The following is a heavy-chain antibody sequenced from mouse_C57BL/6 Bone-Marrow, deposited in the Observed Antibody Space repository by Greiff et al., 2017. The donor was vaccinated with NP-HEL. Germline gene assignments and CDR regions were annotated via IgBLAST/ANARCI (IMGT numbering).Heavy chain of an antibody. CDR3: ARPFYGSSYGFDY. Sequence: QVQLKQSGPELVKPGASVKISCKASGYAFSSSWMNWVKQRPGKGLEWIGRIYPGDGDTNYNGKFKGKATLTADKSSSTAYMQLSSLTSEDAAVYVCARPFYGSSYGFDYWGQGTTLTVSS. D-gene: IGHD1-1*01. J-gene: IGHJ2*01. CDR1: GYAFSSSW. V-gene: IGHV1-82*01. CDR2: IYPGDGDT.